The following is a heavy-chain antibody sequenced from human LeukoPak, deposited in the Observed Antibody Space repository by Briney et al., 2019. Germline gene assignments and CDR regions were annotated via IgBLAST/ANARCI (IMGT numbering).Heavy chain of an antibody. D-gene: IGHD5-24*01. J-gene: IGHJ4*02. CDR3: AREDGYNLGYFDY. Sequence: SETLSLTCTVSGGSISRYYWCWIRQPPGKGLDWIGYIYYSGSTNYNPSLKSRVTISVDTSTNQFSLKLSSVTAADTAVYYCAREDGYNLGYFDYWGQGTLVTVSS. V-gene: IGHV4-59*01. CDR2: IYYSGST. CDR1: GGSISRYY.